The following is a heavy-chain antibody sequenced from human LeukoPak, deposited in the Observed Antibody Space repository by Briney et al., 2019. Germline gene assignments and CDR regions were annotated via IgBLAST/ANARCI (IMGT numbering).Heavy chain of an antibody. J-gene: IGHJ5*02. D-gene: IGHD6-13*01. Sequence: PGGSLRLSCAASGFTFSNYWMHWVRQAPGKGLVWVSRINTDGSSTNNADFVKGRFTISRDNAKNTVYLQMNSLRVEDTAVYYCAREAAARHGWFDPWGQGTLVTVSS. CDR2: INTDGSST. V-gene: IGHV3-74*01. CDR1: GFTFSNYW. CDR3: AREAAARHGWFDP.